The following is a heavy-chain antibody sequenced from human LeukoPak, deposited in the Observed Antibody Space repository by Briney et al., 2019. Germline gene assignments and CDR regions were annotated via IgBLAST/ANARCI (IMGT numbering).Heavy chain of an antibody. J-gene: IGHJ4*02. CDR1: GGSISSYY. CDR2: IYYSGST. V-gene: IGHV4-59*08. D-gene: IGHD1-26*01. CDR3: VRGGVSKWELPHTEY. Sequence: SETLSLTCTVSGGSISSYYWSWIRQPPGKGLEWIGYIYYSGSTNYNPSLKSRVTISVDTSKNQFSLMLSSVTAADTAVYYCVRGGVSKWELPHTEYWGQGTLVTVSS.